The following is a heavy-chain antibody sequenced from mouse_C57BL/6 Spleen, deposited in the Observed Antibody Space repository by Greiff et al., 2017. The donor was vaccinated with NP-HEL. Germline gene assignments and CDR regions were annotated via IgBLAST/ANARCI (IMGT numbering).Heavy chain of an antibody. CDR2: IYPGDGDT. CDR3: ARWDGNYVYFDY. D-gene: IGHD2-1*01. Sequence: QVQLQQSGPELVKPGASVKISCKASGYAFSSSWMNWVKQRPGKGLEWIGRIYPGDGDTNYNGKFKGKATLTADKSSSTAYMQLSSLTSEDSAVYFCARWDGNYVYFDYWGQGTTLTVSS. CDR1: GYAFSSSW. J-gene: IGHJ2*01. V-gene: IGHV1-82*01.